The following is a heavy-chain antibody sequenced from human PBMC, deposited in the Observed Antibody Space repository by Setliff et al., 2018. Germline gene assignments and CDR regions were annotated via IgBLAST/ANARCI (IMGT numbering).Heavy chain of an antibody. D-gene: IGHD1-1*01. CDR3: ARAKYGATTYFES. V-gene: IGHV4-59*01. Sequence: SETLSLTCSVSGDSMGDFYWSWIRQTPGKGLEWIGHITYVGYTVYKPSLQSRVTISADTSKKQLSLTLTSVTVADTAVYYCARAKYGATTYFESWGPGTLVTVSS. CDR2: ITYVGYT. CDR1: GDSMGDFY. J-gene: IGHJ4*02.